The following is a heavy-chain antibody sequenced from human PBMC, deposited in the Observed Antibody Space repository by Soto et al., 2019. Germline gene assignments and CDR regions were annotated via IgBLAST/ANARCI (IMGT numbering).Heavy chain of an antibody. V-gene: IGHV3-7*03. Sequence: GGSLRLSCAVSGLTFRNDWLSLVRQAPGKGLEWVANINQDGSERYYVDSVRGRFTISRDNVENSLYLQLNSLRPEDTAVYYCAVYGYGVSAEAYWGQGTLFTVSS. CDR2: INQDGSER. CDR3: AVYGYGVSAEAY. J-gene: IGHJ4*02. D-gene: IGHD4-17*01. CDR1: GLTFRNDW.